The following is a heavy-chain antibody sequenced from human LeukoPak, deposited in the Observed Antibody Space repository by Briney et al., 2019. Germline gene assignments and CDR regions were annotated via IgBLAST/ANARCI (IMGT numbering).Heavy chain of an antibody. D-gene: IGHD3-22*01. Sequence: PGGSLRLSCAASGFTFSSYAMSWVRQAPGKGLEWVSAISGSGGSTYYADSVKGRFTISRDNSKNTLHLQMNSLRAEDTAVYYCAKSANMPYYYDSSGYLDYWGQGTLVTVSS. CDR1: GFTFSSYA. V-gene: IGHV3-23*01. J-gene: IGHJ4*02. CDR2: ISGSGGST. CDR3: AKSANMPYYYDSSGYLDY.